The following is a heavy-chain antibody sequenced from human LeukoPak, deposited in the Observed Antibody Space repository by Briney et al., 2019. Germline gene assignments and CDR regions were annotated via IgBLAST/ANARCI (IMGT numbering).Heavy chain of an antibody. J-gene: IGHJ4*02. CDR2: IKNDGSEA. CDR1: GFTFPIYW. D-gene: IGHD6-19*01. Sequence: GGSLRLSCAASGFTFPIYWMTWVRQAPGKGLEWVGIIKNDGSEAYYGDSVKGRFTISGDNAKNSLYLQMSSLRADDTAVYFCARDGDSGWSLSHWGQGTLVTVSS. V-gene: IGHV3-7*01. CDR3: ARDGDSGWSLSH.